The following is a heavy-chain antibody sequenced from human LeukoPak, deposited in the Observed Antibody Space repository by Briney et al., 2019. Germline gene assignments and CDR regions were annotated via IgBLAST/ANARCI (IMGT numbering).Heavy chain of an antibody. CDR3: ARGPIIDIVVIPAAADYYHMDV. V-gene: IGHV1-69*05. CDR2: IIPIFGTA. Sequence: SVKVSCKASGGTFSSYAISWVRQAPGQGLEWMGGIIPIFGTANYAQKFQGRVTMTTDSSTSTAYMELRSLRSDDTAVYYCARGPIIDIVVIPAAADYYHMDVWGKGTTVTVSS. D-gene: IGHD2-2*01. J-gene: IGHJ6*03. CDR1: GGTFSSYA.